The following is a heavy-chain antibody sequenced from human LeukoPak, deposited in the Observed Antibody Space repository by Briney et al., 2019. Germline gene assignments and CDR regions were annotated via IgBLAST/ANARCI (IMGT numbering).Heavy chain of an antibody. J-gene: IGHJ5*02. CDR3: ARGSPRGSQGWFDP. Sequence: GGSLRLSCAASGFTFDHYDMSWVRQAPGKGLEWVSGSKWSGDTTGYADSVRGRFTISRDNAKNSLSLQMSSLRAEDTALYYCARGSPRGSQGWFDPWGQGTLVTVSS. V-gene: IGHV3-20*04. CDR1: GFTFDHYD. D-gene: IGHD1-26*01. CDR2: SKWSGDTT.